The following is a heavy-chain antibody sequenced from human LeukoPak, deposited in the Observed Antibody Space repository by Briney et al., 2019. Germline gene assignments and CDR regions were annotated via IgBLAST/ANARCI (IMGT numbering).Heavy chain of an antibody. CDR2: VFHSGGT. V-gene: IGHV4-38-2*01. Sequence: SETLSLTCAVSGYSISSNYYWGWIRQPPGKGLEWIGNVFHSGGTYYNPSPKSRVTISVDTSKNQFSLKLSSVTAADTAVYYCARVGYCSSTSCLYFDYWGQGTLVAVSS. D-gene: IGHD2-2*01. CDR1: GYSISSNYY. J-gene: IGHJ4*02. CDR3: ARVGYCSSTSCLYFDY.